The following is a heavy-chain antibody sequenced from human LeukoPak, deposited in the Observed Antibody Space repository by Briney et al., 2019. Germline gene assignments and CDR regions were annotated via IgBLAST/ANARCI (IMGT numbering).Heavy chain of an antibody. D-gene: IGHD3-22*01. Sequence: ASVKVSCKASGYTFTSYYMHWVRQAPGQGLEWMGIVNPSGGSTSYAQKFQGRVTMTRDTSTSTVYMEMSSLRSEDTAAYYCARDQTYYYDSSGYYVDAFDIWGQGTMVTVSS. V-gene: IGHV1-46*01. J-gene: IGHJ3*02. CDR3: ARDQTYYYDSSGYYVDAFDI. CDR1: GYTFTSYY. CDR2: VNPSGGST.